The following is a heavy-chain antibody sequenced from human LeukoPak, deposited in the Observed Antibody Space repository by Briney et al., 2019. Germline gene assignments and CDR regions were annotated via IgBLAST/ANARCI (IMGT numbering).Heavy chain of an antibody. Sequence: PGGSLRLSCAAAGFTFSTYGMHCVRQAPGKGLEWVAFIRNDGTSKYYADSAKGRFTVSRDNSKNTVYLQMNSLRPDDTAVYYCAKRISGAYYSLLDFWGQGTLVTVSS. CDR1: GFTFSTYG. CDR2: IRNDGTSK. J-gene: IGHJ4*02. D-gene: IGHD1-26*01. CDR3: AKRISGAYYSLLDF. V-gene: IGHV3-30*02.